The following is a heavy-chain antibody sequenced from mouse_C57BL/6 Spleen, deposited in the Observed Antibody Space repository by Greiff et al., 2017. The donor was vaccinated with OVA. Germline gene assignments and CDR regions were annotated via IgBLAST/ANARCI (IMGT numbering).Heavy chain of an antibody. CDR3: ARESSLNWYFDV. Sequence: EVKLMESEGGLVQPGSSMKLSCTASGFTFSDYYMAWVRQVPEKGLEWVANINYDGSSTYYLDSLKSRFIISRDNAKNILYLQMSSLKSEDTATYYCARESSLNWYFDVWGTGTTVTVSS. CDR1: GFTFSDYY. CDR2: INYDGSST. D-gene: IGHD6-1*01. J-gene: IGHJ1*03. V-gene: IGHV5-16*01.